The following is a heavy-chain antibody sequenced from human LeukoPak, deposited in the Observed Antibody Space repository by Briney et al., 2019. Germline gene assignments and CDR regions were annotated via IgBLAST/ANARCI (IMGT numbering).Heavy chain of an antibody. V-gene: IGHV3-48*03. CDR1: GFTFSSYE. CDR3: VREVENISGWYSHFDY. D-gene: IGHD6-19*01. J-gene: IGHJ4*02. Sequence: QPGGSLRLSCAASGFTFSSYEMNWVRQAPGKGLEWVSYISSSGSTIYYADSVKGRFTISRDNAKKSLFLQMNSLRAEDTAVYYCVREVENISGWYSHFDYWGQGTLVSVSS. CDR2: ISSSGSTI.